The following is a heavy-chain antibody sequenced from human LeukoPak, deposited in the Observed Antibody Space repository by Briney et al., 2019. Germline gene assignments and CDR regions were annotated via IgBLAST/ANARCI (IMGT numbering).Heavy chain of an antibody. CDR3: ARVRAGYCTSTSCYTGMDV. CDR2: LWYDGSNK. D-gene: IGHD2-2*01. CDR1: GFTFSSYG. Sequence: PGGSLRLSCAASGFTFSSYGMHWVRQAPGKGLEWVAVLWYDGSNKYYADSVKGRFTISRDNSKNTLYLQMNSLRAEDTAVYYCARVRAGYCTSTSCYTGMDVWGQGTTVTVSS. J-gene: IGHJ6*02. V-gene: IGHV3-33*01.